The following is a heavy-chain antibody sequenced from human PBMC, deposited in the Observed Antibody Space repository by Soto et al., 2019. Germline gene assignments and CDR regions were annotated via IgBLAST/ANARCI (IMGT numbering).Heavy chain of an antibody. CDR1: GYTFTSLG. V-gene: IGHV1-18*04. J-gene: IGHJ6*02. D-gene: IGHD3-22*01. CDR3: ARGDYYDSDGYCGVGGMDV. CDR2: ISTYNGNT. Sequence: ASVKVSCKASGYTFTSLGITWVRQAPGQGLEWVGWISTYNGNTNYAQKLQGRVTMTTDTSTSTAYMELRSLRSDDTAVYYCARGDYYDSDGYCGVGGMDVWGQGTTVTVSS.